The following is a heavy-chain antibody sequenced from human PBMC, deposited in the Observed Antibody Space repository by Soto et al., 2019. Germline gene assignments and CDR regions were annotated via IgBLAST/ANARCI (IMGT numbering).Heavy chain of an antibody. Sequence: QVQLQESGPGLVKPSQTLSLTCTVSGGSISNVNYCWSWIRQPPDKGLEWIGHMYNGGSTYNNPSLTGRVNISVGTSKNQFTPPLSSVSAADTAVYYCARGPSGDKVEYWGQGTLVTVSS. J-gene: IGHJ4*02. CDR3: ARGPSGDKVEY. CDR1: GGSISNVNYC. D-gene: IGHD7-27*01. V-gene: IGHV4-30-4*01. CDR2: MYNGGST.